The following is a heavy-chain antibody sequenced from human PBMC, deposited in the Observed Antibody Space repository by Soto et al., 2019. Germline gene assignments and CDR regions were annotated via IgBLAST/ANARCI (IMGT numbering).Heavy chain of an antibody. Sequence: HPGGSLRLSCAASGFTFSSYAMHWVRQAPGKGLEWVAVISYDGSNKYYADSVKGRFTISRDNSKNTLYLQMNSLRAEDTAVYYCARDGGAVGTYYYDSSGYYSDWGQGTLVTVSS. J-gene: IGHJ4*02. D-gene: IGHD3-22*01. CDR1: GFTFSSYA. CDR2: ISYDGSNK. CDR3: ARDGGAVGTYYYDSSGYYSD. V-gene: IGHV3-30-3*01.